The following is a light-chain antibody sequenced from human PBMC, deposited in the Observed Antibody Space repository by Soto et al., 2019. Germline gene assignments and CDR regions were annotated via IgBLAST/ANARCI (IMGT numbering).Light chain of an antibody. CDR1: SSDVGSYNL. CDR2: EVS. V-gene: IGLV2-14*02. CDR3: SSYTSSRTLV. J-gene: IGLJ2*01. Sequence: QSVLTQPASVSGSPGQSITISCIGTSSDVGSYNLVSWYQQHPGKAPKVLIYEVSERPSGVSSRFSGSKSGKTASLSISGLQADDEADYYCSSYTSSRTLVFGGGTQLTVL.